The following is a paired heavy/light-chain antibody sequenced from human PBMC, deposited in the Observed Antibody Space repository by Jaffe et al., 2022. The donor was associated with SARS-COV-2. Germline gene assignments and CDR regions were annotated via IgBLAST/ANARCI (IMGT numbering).Heavy chain of an antibody. D-gene: IGHD2-8*01. CDR1: GFDFNSYG. CDR2: VSFDGTNK. J-gene: IGHJ6*02. Sequence: QVMESGGGVVRPGTSLRLSCSGTGFDFNSYGVHWVRQAPGRGLEWMAFVSFDGTNKFIIDSVKGRFLVSRDHSQNAVYLQLNSLTGDDTATYHCAKDPVYAGGNTRVTFSSGMDVWGQGTTVIVSS. V-gene: IGHV3-30*18. CDR3: AKDPVYAGGNTRVTFSSGMDV.
Light chain of an antibody. J-gene: IGKJ4*01. Sequence: DIQMTQSPSSLYASVGDRVTINCRASQDILVYLDWYQHKPGRAPRYLIRHGSTLQDGFPSRFSGSGSGRHFTLTINDLQPEDFATYYCHQTFNFPLTFGGGTKVEI. CDR3: HQTFNFPLT. V-gene: IGKV1-39*01. CDR1: QDILVY. CDR2: HGS.